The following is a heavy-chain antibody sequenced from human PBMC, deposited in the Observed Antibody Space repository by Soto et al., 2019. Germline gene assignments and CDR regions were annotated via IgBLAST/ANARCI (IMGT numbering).Heavy chain of an antibody. V-gene: IGHV4-30-2*01. D-gene: IGHD5-18*01. CDR1: GGSISSGGYS. CDR2: IYHSGST. Sequence: SETLSLTCAVSGGSISSGGYSWSWIRQPPGKGLEWIGYIYHSGSTYYNQSLKSRVTISVDRSKNQFSLKLSSVTAADTAVYYCARQAMDYYYYGMDVWGQGTTVTVSS. CDR3: ARQAMDYYYYGMDV. J-gene: IGHJ6*02.